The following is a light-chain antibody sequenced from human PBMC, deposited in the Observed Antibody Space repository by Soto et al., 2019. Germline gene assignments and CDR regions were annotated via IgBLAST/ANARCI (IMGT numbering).Light chain of an antibody. CDR2: EVT. CDR3: SSFAGGGNPVL. CDR1: SSDVGGYNY. Sequence: QSALTQPPSASGSIGQSVTISCTGTSSDVGGYNYVSWHQQHPGKAPKVMIYEVTKRPPGVPDRFSGSKSGNTASLTVSGLQAEDEAHYYCSSFAGGGNPVLLGGGTKVTVL. V-gene: IGLV2-8*01. J-gene: IGLJ2*01.